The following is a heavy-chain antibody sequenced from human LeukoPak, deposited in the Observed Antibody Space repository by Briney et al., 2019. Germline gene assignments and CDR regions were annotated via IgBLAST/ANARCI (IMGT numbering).Heavy chain of an antibody. V-gene: IGHV3-48*03. CDR3: ARVLAAAGLVD. Sequence: PGGSLRLSCAASGFTFSSYEMNWVRQAPGKGLEWVSYISSSGSTIYYADSVKGRFTISRDNAKNSLYLQLNSLRAEDTAVYYCARVLAAAGLVDWGQGTLVTVSS. CDR2: ISSSGSTI. D-gene: IGHD6-13*01. CDR1: GFTFSSYE. J-gene: IGHJ4*02.